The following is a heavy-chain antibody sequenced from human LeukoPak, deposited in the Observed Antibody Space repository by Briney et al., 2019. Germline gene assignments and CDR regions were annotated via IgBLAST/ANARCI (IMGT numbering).Heavy chain of an antibody. CDR1: GGSISGSSYY. CDR3: ARLGSKYQLLKWFDP. CDR2: IYYSGST. D-gene: IGHD2-2*01. V-gene: IGHV4-39*01. Sequence: KPSQTLSLTCTVSGGSISGSSYYWGWIRQPPGKGLEWIGSIYYSGSTYYNPSLKSRVTISVDTSKNQFSLKLSSVTAADTAVYYCARLGSKYQLLKWFDPWGQGTLVTVSS. J-gene: IGHJ5*02.